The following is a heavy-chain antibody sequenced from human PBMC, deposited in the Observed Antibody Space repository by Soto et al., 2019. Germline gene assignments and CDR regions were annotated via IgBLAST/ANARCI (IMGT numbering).Heavy chain of an antibody. Sequence: GASVKVSCKASGYTFTGYYMHWVRQAPGQGLEWMGWINPNSGGTNYAQKFQGRVTMTRDTSISTAYMELSRLRSDDTAVYYCARPRQPGIAAAGTGDWGQGTLVTVSS. CDR2: INPNSGGT. CDR3: ARPRQPGIAAAGTGD. J-gene: IGHJ4*02. CDR1: GYTFTGYY. D-gene: IGHD6-13*01. V-gene: IGHV1-2*02.